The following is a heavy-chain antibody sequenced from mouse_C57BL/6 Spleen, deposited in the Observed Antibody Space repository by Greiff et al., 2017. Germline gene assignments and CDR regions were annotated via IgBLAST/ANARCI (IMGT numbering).Heavy chain of an antibody. CDR1: GFTFSSYT. J-gene: IGHJ3*01. Sequence: EVMLVESGGGLVKPGGSLKLSCAASGFTFSSYTMSWVRQTPEKRLEWVATISGGGGNTYYPDSVKGRFTISRDNAKNPLYLQMSSLWSEDTALYYYARLFAYWGQGTLVTVSA. CDR3: ARLFAY. V-gene: IGHV5-9*01. CDR2: ISGGGGNT.